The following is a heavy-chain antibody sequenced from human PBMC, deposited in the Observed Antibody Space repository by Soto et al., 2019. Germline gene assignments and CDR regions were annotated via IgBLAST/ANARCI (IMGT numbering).Heavy chain of an antibody. CDR1: GGSISSSSYY. Sequence: SDTLSLTCTVSGGSISSSSYYWGGIRPQPGKGLERIGSIYYSGSNYGNPSLKSRVTISVDTSKNQFSLKLSSVTAADTAVYYCAREYRGIAAAGTTYNWFDPWGQGPLGT. CDR3: AREYRGIAAAGTTYNWFDP. CDR2: IYYSGSN. D-gene: IGHD6-13*01. V-gene: IGHV4-39*02. J-gene: IGHJ5*02.